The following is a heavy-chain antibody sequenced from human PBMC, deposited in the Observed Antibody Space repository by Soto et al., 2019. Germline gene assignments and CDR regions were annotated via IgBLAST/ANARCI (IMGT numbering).Heavy chain of an antibody. CDR3: ARGWDANS. D-gene: IGHD6-19*01. J-gene: IGHJ4*02. CDR1: GASVSSGNHY. CDR2: IYHSGIT. V-gene: IGHV4-61*01. Sequence: QVQMQESDPGLVKPSETLSLTCTVSGASVSSGNHYWSWIRQPPGKGLEWIGYIYHSGITNYNPSLKSRVTISAATSRNQFSLKVSSVTAADTAVYYCARGWDANSWGQGTLVTVSS.